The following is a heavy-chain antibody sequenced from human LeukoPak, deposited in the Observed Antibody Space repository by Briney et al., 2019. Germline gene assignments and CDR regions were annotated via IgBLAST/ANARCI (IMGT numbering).Heavy chain of an antibody. CDR1: GGSISSYY. D-gene: IGHD5-18*01. Sequence: PSVTLSLTCTVSGGSISSYYWNWIRQPAGKGLEWIGRIYTSGSTNYNPSLRGRVTISVDTSKNQFSLRLSSVTAADTAVYYCAREVGGYRYGYRPTELYWYFDLWGRGTLVTVSS. CDR2: IYTSGST. J-gene: IGHJ2*01. CDR3: AREVGGYRYGYRPTELYWYFDL. V-gene: IGHV4-4*07.